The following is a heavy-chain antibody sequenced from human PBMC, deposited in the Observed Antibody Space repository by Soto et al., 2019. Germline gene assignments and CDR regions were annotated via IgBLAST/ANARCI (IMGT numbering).Heavy chain of an antibody. Sequence: QVQLVQSGAEVKKPGSSVKVSCKASGGTFSSYTISWVRQAPGQGLEWRGRIIPILGIANYAQKVQGRVTITADKSTSTAYMELSSLRSEDTAVYYCTWWIGSQENDYWGKGTLVTVSS. D-gene: IGHD5-12*01. CDR2: IIPILGIA. CDR1: GGTFSSYT. J-gene: IGHJ4*02. CDR3: TWWIGSQENDY. V-gene: IGHV1-69*02.